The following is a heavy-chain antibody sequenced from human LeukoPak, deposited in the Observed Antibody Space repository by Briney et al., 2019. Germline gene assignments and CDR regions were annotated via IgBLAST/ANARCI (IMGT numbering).Heavy chain of an antibody. Sequence: GGSLRLSCAASGFTFSNYEMNWVRQAPGRGLEWVSYISSSGLTMYYADSVKGRFTISRDNAKNSLYLQMNSLGAEDTAVYYCARRTTGDDYWGQGTLVTVSS. V-gene: IGHV3-48*03. J-gene: IGHJ4*02. CDR3: ARRTTGDDY. CDR2: ISSSGLTM. CDR1: GFTFSNYE. D-gene: IGHD4-17*01.